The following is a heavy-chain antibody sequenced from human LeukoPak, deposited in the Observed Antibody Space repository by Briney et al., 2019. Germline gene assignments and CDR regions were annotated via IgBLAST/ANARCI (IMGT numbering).Heavy chain of an antibody. V-gene: IGHV3-30-3*01. J-gene: IGHJ4*02. CDR1: GFTFSSYA. D-gene: IGHD5-18*01. CDR2: ISYDGSNK. Sequence: SGGSLRLSCAASGFTFSSYAMHWVRQAPGKGLEWVAVISYDGSNKYYADSVKGRFTISRDNSKNTLYLQMNSLRAEDTAVYYCARVDTAHGRYYFDYWGQGTLVTVSS. CDR3: ARVDTAHGRYYFDY.